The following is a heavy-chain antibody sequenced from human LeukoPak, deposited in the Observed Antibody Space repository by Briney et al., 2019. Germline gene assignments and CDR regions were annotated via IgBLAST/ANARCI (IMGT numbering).Heavy chain of an antibody. Sequence: GGSLRLSCAASGFTFSTYAMSWVCQAPGKGLEWVSAISGSGGRTYYADSVKGRFTVSRDNSKNTLYLRLNSLRAEDTAVYYCAKDFLWFGKLLYGMDVWGQGTTVTVSS. CDR1: GFTFSTYA. CDR2: ISGSGGRT. V-gene: IGHV3-23*01. CDR3: AKDFLWFGKLLYGMDV. J-gene: IGHJ6*02. D-gene: IGHD3-10*01.